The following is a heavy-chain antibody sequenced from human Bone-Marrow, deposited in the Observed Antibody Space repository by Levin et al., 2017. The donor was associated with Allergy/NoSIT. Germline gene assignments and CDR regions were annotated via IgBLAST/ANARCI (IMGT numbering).Heavy chain of an antibody. CDR3: VSHSSSWSGVPAR. Sequence: GGSRRLSCATSGFTFSKFWMSWVRQAPGKGLEWVGNIKPDGSETYFVDSVKGRFTISRDNARNSLSLQMNTLTAEDTALYYCVSHSSSWSGVPARWGQGTQVTVSP. D-gene: IGHD6-13*01. CDR2: IKPDGSET. V-gene: IGHV3-7*02. CDR1: GFTFSKFW. J-gene: IGHJ4*02.